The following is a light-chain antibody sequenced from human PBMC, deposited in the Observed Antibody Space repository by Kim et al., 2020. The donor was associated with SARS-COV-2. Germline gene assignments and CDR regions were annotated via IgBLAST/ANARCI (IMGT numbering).Light chain of an antibody. V-gene: IGKV1-8*01. J-gene: IGKJ2*02. CDR3: QQYYSYPRT. Sequence: ASTGDRVTITCRASQGISSYLAWYQQKPGKAPKLLIYAASTLQSGVPSRFSGSGSGTDFTLTISCLQSEDFATYYCQQYYSYPRTFGQGTKLEI. CDR1: QGISSY. CDR2: AAS.